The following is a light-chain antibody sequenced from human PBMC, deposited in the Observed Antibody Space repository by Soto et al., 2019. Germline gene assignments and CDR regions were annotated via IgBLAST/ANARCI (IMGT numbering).Light chain of an antibody. CDR3: QQRSNWPRGIT. J-gene: IGKJ5*01. Sequence: EIVLTQSPGTLSLSPGERATLSCRASQSVSSSYLAWYQQKPGQAPRLLIYGASSRATGIPGRFSGSGSGTDFTLTISRLEPEDFAVYYCQQRSNWPRGITFGQGTRLEIK. CDR2: GAS. V-gene: IGKV3D-20*02. CDR1: QSVSSSY.